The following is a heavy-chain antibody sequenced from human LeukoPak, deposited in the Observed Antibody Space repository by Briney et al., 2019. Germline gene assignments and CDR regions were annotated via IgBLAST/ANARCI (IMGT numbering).Heavy chain of an antibody. V-gene: IGHV3-15*01. J-gene: IGHJ4*02. CDR1: GFTFSNAW. Sequence: GGSLSLSFAASGFTFSNAWMSWVRQAPGKGLEWVGRIKSKTDGGTTDYAAPVKGRFTISRDDSKNTLYLQMNSLKTEDTAVYYCTTTAATVYGSGSYYPFDFDYWGQGTLVTVSS. CDR2: IKSKTDGGTT. D-gene: IGHD3-10*01. CDR3: TTTAATVYGSGSYYPFDFDY.